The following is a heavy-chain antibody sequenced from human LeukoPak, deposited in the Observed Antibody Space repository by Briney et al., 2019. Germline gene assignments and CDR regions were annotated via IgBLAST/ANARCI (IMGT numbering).Heavy chain of an antibody. D-gene: IGHD1-26*01. CDR2: INPNSGGT. CDR1: GYTFTDYY. V-gene: IGHV1-2*02. Sequence: ASVKVSCKASGYTFTDYYIHWVRQAPGQGLEWMGWINPNSGGTNYAQKFQGRVSMTRDTSISTAYMELSRLRSDDTAVYYCARDRGGYSIDYWGQGTLVTVSS. CDR3: ARDRGGYSIDY. J-gene: IGHJ4*02.